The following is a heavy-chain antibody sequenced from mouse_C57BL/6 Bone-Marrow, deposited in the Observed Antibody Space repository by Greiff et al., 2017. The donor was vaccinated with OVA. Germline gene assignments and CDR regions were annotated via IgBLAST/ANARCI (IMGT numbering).Heavy chain of an antibody. CDR1: GFTFSDYG. CDR2: ISSGSSTI. CDR3: AREDRFAY. V-gene: IGHV5-17*01. J-gene: IGHJ3*01. Sequence: EVNLVESGGGLVKPGGSLKLSCAASGFTFSDYGMHWVRQAPEKGLEWVAYISSGSSTIYYADTVKGRFTISRDNAKNTLFLQMTSLRSEDTAMYYCAREDRFAYWGQGTLVTVSA.